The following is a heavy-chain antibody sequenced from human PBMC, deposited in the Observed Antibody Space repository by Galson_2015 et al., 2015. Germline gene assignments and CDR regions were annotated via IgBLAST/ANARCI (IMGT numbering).Heavy chain of an antibody. CDR1: GLIFSTYW. D-gene: IGHD5-18*01. V-gene: IGHV3-7*01. Sequence: SLRLSCAASGLIFSTYWMSWVRQAPGKGLEWVANINQDGSLKHYVDSVKGRFTISRDNAKNSVYLEMNNLRAEDTAVYYCARDIGFDTYDFWAQGTLVTVSS. CDR3: ARDIGFDTYDF. CDR2: INQDGSLK. J-gene: IGHJ4*02.